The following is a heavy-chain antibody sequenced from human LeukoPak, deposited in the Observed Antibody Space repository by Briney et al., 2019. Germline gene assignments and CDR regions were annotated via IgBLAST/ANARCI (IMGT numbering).Heavy chain of an antibody. Sequence: GGSLRLSCAAPGFTVTDNYMNWVRQSSGKGLEWVSVIYGGGDTNYADSVKGRFTVSRDNAKDSLYLQMNSLRAEDTAVYYCARQGYCSRGSCYWSGWFDPWGQGTLVTVSS. V-gene: IGHV3-53*01. D-gene: IGHD2-15*01. CDR2: IYGGGDT. CDR3: ARQGYCSRGSCYWSGWFDP. J-gene: IGHJ5*02. CDR1: GFTVTDNY.